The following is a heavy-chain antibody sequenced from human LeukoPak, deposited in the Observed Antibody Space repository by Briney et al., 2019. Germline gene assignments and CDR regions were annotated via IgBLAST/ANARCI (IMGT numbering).Heavy chain of an antibody. J-gene: IGHJ4*02. CDR1: GFTFTSYS. Sequence: GGSLRLSCAASGFTFTSYSMNWVRQAPGKGLEWVSYINDRGTTTYYADSVKGRFTISRDNAKNSLYLQTNSLRAEDTAVYYCAVSFDFWGQGTLVTVSS. CDR3: AVSFDF. V-gene: IGHV3-48*01. CDR2: INDRGTTT.